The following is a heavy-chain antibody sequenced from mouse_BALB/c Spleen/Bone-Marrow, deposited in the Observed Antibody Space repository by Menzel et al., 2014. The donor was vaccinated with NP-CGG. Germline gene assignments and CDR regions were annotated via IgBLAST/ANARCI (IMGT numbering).Heavy chain of an antibody. CDR1: GYTFTSYW. CDR2: INPSNGRS. V-gene: IGHV1S81*02. Sequence: QVQLQQPGAELVKPGASVKLSCKASGYTFTSYWMHWVQQRPGQGLEWIGEINPSNGRSNYNEKLKSKATLTVDKSSSTAYMQLSSLTSEDSAVYYCARERGNYPFAGWGQGTLVTVCA. D-gene: IGHD2-1*01. J-gene: IGHJ3*01. CDR3: ARERGNYPFAG.